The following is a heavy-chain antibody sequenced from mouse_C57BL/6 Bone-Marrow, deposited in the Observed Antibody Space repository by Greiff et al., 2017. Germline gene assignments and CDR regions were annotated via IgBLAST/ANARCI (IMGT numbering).Heavy chain of an antibody. Sequence: VKLVESGAELMKPGASVKLSCKATGYTFTGYWIEWVKQRPGHGLEWIGEILPGSGSTNYNEKFKGKATFTADTSSNTAYMQLSSLTTEYSAIYYCARITTVVAPVAYWGQGTLVTVSA. CDR2: ILPGSGST. J-gene: IGHJ3*01. CDR3: ARITTVVAPVAY. V-gene: IGHV1-9*01. D-gene: IGHD1-1*01. CDR1: GYTFTGYW.